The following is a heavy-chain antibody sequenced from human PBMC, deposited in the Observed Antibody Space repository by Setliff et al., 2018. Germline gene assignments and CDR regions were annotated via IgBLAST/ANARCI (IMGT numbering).Heavy chain of an antibody. CDR1: GFTFSSYS. CDR3: EGRAVADRGFDI. J-gene: IGHJ4*02. D-gene: IGHD6-19*01. Sequence: GSLRLSCAASGFTFSSYSMNWVRQAPGKGLEWVSYISSSSSTIYYADSVKGRFTISRDNAKNSLYLQMSSLRAEDTAVYYCEGRAVADRGFDIWGQGTLVTVSS. V-gene: IGHV3-48*01. CDR2: ISSSSSTI.